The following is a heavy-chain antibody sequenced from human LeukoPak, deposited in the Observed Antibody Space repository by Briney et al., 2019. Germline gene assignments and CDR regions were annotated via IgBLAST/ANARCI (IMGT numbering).Heavy chain of an antibody. J-gene: IGHJ3*02. CDR2: IYYSGCT. CDR3: AREGYFDGAFDI. V-gene: IGHV4-30-4*01. Sequence: SETLSLTCTVSGCSISSGDYYWSWIRQPPGKGLEWIGYIYYSGCTYYNPSLKSRVTISVDAYKNQFSLKLSSVTGANTAVYYCAREGYFDGAFDIWGQRTMVTVSS. CDR1: GCSISSGDYY. D-gene: IGHD3-9*01.